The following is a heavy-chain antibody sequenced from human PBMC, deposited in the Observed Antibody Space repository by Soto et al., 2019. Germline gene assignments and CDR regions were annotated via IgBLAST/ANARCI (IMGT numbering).Heavy chain of an antibody. J-gene: IGHJ4*02. CDR1: GGSISSGGYS. D-gene: IGHD6-13*01. CDR3: TRSKRGSSSFDYFDY. V-gene: IGHV4-30-2*01. Sequence: SETLSLTCAVSGGSISSGGYSWSWIRQPPGKGLEWIGYIYHSGSTYYNPSLKSRVTISVDRSKNQFSLKLSSVTAADTAVYYCTRSKRGSSSFDYFDYWGQGTLVTVSS. CDR2: IYHSGST.